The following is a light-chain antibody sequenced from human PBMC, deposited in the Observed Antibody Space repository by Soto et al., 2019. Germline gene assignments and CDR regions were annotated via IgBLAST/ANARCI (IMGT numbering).Light chain of an antibody. V-gene: IGLV1-40*01. CDR2: GNS. CDR3: QSYDSSLSGWV. J-gene: IGLJ3*02. Sequence: QPVLTQPPSVSGAPGQRVTISCTGSSSNIGAGYVVHWYQQLPGTAPKLLIYGNSNRPSGVPDRFSGSKSGTSASLAITALQAEDEADYYCQSYDSSLSGWVFGGGTKLTVL. CDR1: SSNIGAGYV.